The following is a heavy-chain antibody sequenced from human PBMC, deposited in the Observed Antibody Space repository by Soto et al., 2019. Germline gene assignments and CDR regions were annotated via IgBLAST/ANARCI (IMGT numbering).Heavy chain of an antibody. D-gene: IGHD6-6*01. V-gene: IGHV3-33*01. CDR2: IWYDGSNK. J-gene: IGHJ6*02. CDR1: GFTFSSYG. Sequence: QVQLVESGGGVVQPGRSLRLSCAASGFTFSSYGMHWVRQAPGKGLEWVVVIWYDGSNKYYADSVKGRFTISRDNSKNTLYLQMNSLRAEDTAVYYCARDGARLGGYGMDVWGQGTTVTVSS. CDR3: ARDGARLGGYGMDV.